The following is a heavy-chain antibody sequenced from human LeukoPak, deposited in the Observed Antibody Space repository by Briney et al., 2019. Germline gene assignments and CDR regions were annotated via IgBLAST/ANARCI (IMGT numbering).Heavy chain of an antibody. V-gene: IGHV4-39*01. CDR1: GGSISSSSDY. D-gene: IGHD1-1*01. CDR3: ARRAYSAAYWKHFDY. CDR2: IYYHENT. J-gene: IGHJ4*02. Sequence: SETKSLTCTVSGGSISSSSDYWRWIRQAPGKGLEWIGSIYYHENTYYNSSLKSRVTISVDTSKNQFSLKLNSVTAADTAVYFCARRAYSAAYWKHFDYWGQGTLVTVSS.